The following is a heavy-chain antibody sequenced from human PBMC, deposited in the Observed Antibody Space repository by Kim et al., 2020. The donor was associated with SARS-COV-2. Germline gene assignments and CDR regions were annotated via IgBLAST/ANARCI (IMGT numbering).Heavy chain of an antibody. Sequence: GGSLRLSCAASGFSLGDYYMNWIRQAPGKGLQWVSYISNSGGTSIYYADSVRGRFSISRDYTKNSLHLQMNSLRAEDTAVYYCARDFRYNAMDVWGQGTTVTVSS. V-gene: IGHV3-11*01. J-gene: IGHJ6*02. CDR1: GFSLGDYY. D-gene: IGHD1-1*01. CDR2: ISNSGGTSI. CDR3: ARDFRYNAMDV.